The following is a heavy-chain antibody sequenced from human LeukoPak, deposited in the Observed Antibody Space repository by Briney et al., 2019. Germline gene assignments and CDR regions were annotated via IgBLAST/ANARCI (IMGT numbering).Heavy chain of an antibody. CDR2: IIPIFGTA. D-gene: IGHD3-3*01. Sequence: GASVKVSCKASGGTFSSYAISWVRQAPGQGLEWMGGIIPIFGTANYAQKFRGRVTITADKSTRTAYMELSSLRSEDTAVYYCAHTQGFGVVYHYWGQGTLVTVSS. CDR1: GGTFSSYA. CDR3: AHTQGFGVVYHY. V-gene: IGHV1-69*06. J-gene: IGHJ4*02.